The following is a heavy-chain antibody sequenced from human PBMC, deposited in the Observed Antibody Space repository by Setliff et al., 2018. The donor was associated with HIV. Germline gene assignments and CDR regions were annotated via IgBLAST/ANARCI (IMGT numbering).Heavy chain of an antibody. CDR2: IWFDGNTK. D-gene: IGHD6-13*01. J-gene: IGHJ4*02. V-gene: IGHV3-33*01. CDR3: ARDYRPSGYISGWYIDY. CDR1: GFTFSNYG. Sequence: PGGSLRLSCGVSGFTFSNYGMHWVRQAPGKGLEWVAFIWFDGNTKYYSDFVKGRFTISRDNPKNTLYLQMSSLRVEDTAVYYCARDYRPSGYISGWYIDYWGQGTPVTVSS.